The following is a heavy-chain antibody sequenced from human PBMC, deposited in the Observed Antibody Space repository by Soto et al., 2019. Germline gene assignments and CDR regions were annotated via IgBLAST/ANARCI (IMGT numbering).Heavy chain of an antibody. CDR3: AKAYFVWSSEQPYYFDY. CDR1: GFTFSNYA. CDR2: ISGSGGRS. Sequence: EVQLLDSGGGLVQPGGSLRLSCAASGFTFSNYAMTWVRQGPGKGLEWVSGISGSGGRSYYADSVKGRFTISRDNSKSTWYLQMNSLRAEDTAVYNCAKAYFVWSSEQPYYFDYWGQGTLVTVSS. J-gene: IGHJ4*02. D-gene: IGHD3-16*01. V-gene: IGHV3-23*01.